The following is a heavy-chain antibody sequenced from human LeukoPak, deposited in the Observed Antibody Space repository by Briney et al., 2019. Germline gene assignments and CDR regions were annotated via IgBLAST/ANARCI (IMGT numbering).Heavy chain of an antibody. Sequence: PSETLSLTCTVSGGSAISGNYYWSWIRQPAGKGLEWIGRIYTSGSTHYNPSLKSRVTISVDTSENQFSLKLTSVTAADTAVYYCARYLVRGNRFDYWGQGTLVTVSS. CDR2: IYTSGST. D-gene: IGHD3-10*01. CDR1: GGSAISGNYY. V-gene: IGHV4-61*02. J-gene: IGHJ4*02. CDR3: ARYLVRGNRFDY.